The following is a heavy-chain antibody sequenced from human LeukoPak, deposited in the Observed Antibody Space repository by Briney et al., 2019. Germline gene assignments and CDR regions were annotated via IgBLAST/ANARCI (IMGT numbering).Heavy chain of an antibody. CDR1: GGSISSYY. Sequence: SETLSLTCTVSGGSISSYYWSWIRQPPGKGLEWIGYIYYSGSTNYNPSLKSRVTISVDTSKNQFSLKLSSVTAADTAVYYCARAREWLLPYYFDYWGQGTLVTVSS. CDR2: IYYSGST. CDR3: ARAREWLLPYYFDY. D-gene: IGHD5-12*01. J-gene: IGHJ4*02. V-gene: IGHV4-59*01.